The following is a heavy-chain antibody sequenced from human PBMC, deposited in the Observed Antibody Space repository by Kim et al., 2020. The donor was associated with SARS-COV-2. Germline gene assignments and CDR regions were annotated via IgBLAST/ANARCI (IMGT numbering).Heavy chain of an antibody. J-gene: IGHJ4*02. D-gene: IGHD2-2*01. CDR1: GYTFTGYY. V-gene: IGHV1-2*06. CDR2: INPNSGGT. CDR3: ASDIVVVSAAMILTWARARTDY. Sequence: ASVKVSCKASGYTFTGYYMHWVRQAPGQGLAWMGRINPNSGGTNYAQKFQGRVTMTRDTSISTAYMELSRLRSDDTAVYYCASDIVVVSAAMILTWARARTDYWGQGTLVTVSS.